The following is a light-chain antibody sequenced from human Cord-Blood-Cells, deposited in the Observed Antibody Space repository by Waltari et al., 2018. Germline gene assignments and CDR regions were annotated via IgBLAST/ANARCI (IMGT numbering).Light chain of an antibody. CDR1: QSVSSN. CDR3: QQYNNWPPWT. J-gene: IGKJ1*01. Sequence: MTQSPSTLSVSPGERATLSCRASQSVSSNLAWYQQKPGQAPRLLIYGASTRATGIPARFSGSGSGTEFTLTISSLQSEDFAVYYCQQYNNWPPWTFGQGTKVEIK. V-gene: IGKV3-15*01. CDR2: GAS.